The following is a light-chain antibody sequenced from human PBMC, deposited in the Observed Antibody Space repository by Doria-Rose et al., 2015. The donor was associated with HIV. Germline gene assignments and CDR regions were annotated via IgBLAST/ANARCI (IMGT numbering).Light chain of an antibody. Sequence: TQSPGTPSLSPGEGATLSCRASQRVKSSYLAWYQQKPGQAPRLLIYDASTRATGIPDRFSGSGSGTDFTLTIGRLEPEDVAVYYCQQYGTSRGTFGQGTRLEIK. J-gene: IGKJ5*01. V-gene: IGKV3-20*01. CDR1: QRVKSSY. CDR3: QQYGTSRGT. CDR2: DAS.